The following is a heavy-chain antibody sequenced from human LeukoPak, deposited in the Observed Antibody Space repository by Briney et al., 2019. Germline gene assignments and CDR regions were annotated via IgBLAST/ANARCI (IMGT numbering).Heavy chain of an antibody. CDR2: IYYRGST. J-gene: IGHJ4*02. D-gene: IGHD4-17*01. Sequence: PETLSLTCTVSGGSINNYYWSWIRQPPGKGLEWIGYIYYRGSTNYNPSLKSRVTFSVDASKNQFSLKLNSVTAADTAVYYCARGGDYGDLRYFDYWGQGTLVTVSS. CDR1: GGSINNYY. V-gene: IGHV4-59*01. CDR3: ARGGDYGDLRYFDY.